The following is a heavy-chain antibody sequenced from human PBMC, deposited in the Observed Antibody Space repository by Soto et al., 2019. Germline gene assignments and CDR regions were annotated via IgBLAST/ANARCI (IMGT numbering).Heavy chain of an antibody. V-gene: IGHV1-69*13. CDR2: LIPIFGTA. Sequence: ASVKVSCKASGGTLGSYAISWVRQAPGLGLEWMVRLIPIFGTANYAQKFQGRVTITADESTSTAYMELSSLRPEDTAVYYCASNSVYDYNPLGHLPNYYYYYGMDVWGQGTTVTVSS. CDR1: GGTLGSYA. D-gene: IGHD4-4*01. CDR3: ASNSVYDYNPLGHLPNYYYYYGMDV. J-gene: IGHJ6*02.